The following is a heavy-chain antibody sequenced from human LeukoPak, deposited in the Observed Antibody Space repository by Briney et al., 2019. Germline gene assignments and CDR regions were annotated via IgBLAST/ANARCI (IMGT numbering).Heavy chain of an antibody. Sequence: ASVKVSCKASGYTFTSYYMHWVRQAPGQGLEWMGIISPSGGSTSYAQKFQGRVTMTRDMSTSTVYMELSSLRSEDTAVYYCARERNGYNYDWYFDLWGRGTLVTVSS. CDR3: ARERNGYNYDWYFDL. V-gene: IGHV1-46*01. D-gene: IGHD5-24*01. CDR2: ISPSGGST. J-gene: IGHJ2*01. CDR1: GYTFTSYY.